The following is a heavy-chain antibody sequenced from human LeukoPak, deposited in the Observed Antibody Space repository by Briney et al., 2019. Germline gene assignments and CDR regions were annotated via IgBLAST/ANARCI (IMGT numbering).Heavy chain of an antibody. D-gene: IGHD6-25*01. Sequence: SETLSLTCTVSGDSISRSTYYWAWIRQPPGKGLEWIGSVYYGRSPYFNPSLESRATISVDTSKNHFSLKMSSVTAADTAVYYCAKSSGTGTFSYWGQGTLVTVSS. CDR2: VYYGRSP. V-gene: IGHV4-39*02. J-gene: IGHJ4*02. CDR3: AKSSGTGTFSY. CDR1: GDSISRSTYY.